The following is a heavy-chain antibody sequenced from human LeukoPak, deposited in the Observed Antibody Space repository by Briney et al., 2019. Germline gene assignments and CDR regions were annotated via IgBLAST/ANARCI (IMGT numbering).Heavy chain of an antibody. CDR3: ARMFSGTYGGIDY. Sequence: SETLSLTCTVSGGSISSYYWTWVRQPAGKGLEWIGRIYSSGNTNYNPSLKGRVTMSVDTSKNQFSLKLTSVTAADSAMYYCARMFSGTYGGIDYWGQGTLVTVSS. D-gene: IGHD1-26*01. CDR2: IYSSGNT. V-gene: IGHV4-4*07. CDR1: GGSISSYY. J-gene: IGHJ4*02.